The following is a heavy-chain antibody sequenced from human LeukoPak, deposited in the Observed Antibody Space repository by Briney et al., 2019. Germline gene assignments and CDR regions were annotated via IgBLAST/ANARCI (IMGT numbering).Heavy chain of an antibody. V-gene: IGHV4-59*01. CDR3: ARGSSSIWFDP. D-gene: IGHD6-6*01. CDR2: IYYSGST. Sequence: SETLSLTCTVSGGSISSYYWSWIRQPPGKGLEWIGYIYYSGSTNYNPSLKSRVTISVDTSKNQFSLKLSSVTAADTAVYYCARGSSSIWFDPWGQETLVTVSS. J-gene: IGHJ5*02. CDR1: GGSISSYY.